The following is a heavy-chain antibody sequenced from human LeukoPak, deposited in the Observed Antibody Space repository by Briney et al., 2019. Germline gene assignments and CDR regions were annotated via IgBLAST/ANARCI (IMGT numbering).Heavy chain of an antibody. CDR2: IYSGGST. V-gene: IGHV3-53*01. J-gene: IGHJ6*03. CDR3: ARVGYGDYSSYYYYYMDV. Sequence: GGSLRLSCAASGFTVSSNYMSWVRQAPGKGLEWVSVIYSGGSTYYADSVKGRFTISRDNSKNTLYLQMDSLRAEDTAVYYCARVGYGDYSSYYYYYMDVWGKGTTVTVSS. CDR1: GFTVSSNY. D-gene: IGHD4-17*01.